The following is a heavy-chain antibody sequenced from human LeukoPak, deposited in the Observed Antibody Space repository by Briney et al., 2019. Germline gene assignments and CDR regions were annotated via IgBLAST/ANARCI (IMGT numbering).Heavy chain of an antibody. CDR1: GFTFSSYG. J-gene: IGHJ4*02. CDR2: ISYDGNNK. CDR3: ASKWYCGGDCYYQIDF. V-gene: IGHV3-30*03. Sequence: PGGSLRLSCAASGFTFSSYGMHWVRQAPGKGLEWVAVISYDGNNKYYADSVKGRFAISRDNSKNTLYLQMNSLRAEDTAPYYCASKWYCGGDCYYQIDFWGQGTLVTVSS. D-gene: IGHD2-21*02.